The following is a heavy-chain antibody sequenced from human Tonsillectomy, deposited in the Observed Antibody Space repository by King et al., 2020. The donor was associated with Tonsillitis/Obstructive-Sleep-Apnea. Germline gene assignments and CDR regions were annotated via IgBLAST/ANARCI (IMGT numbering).Heavy chain of an antibody. CDR3: ARDHESCFITSSYIQRGPDSFDI. J-gene: IGHJ3*02. CDR1: GFTFSDYY. V-gene: IGHV3-11*05. D-gene: IGHD2-2*02. Sequence: VQLVESGGGLVKPGGSLRLSCAASGFTFSDYYMSWIRQAPGKGLEWLSYISSGGTYTDYADSVKGRFTISRDNANNSLYMQMSSLRAEDTVVYYFARDHESCFITSSYIQRGPDSFDIWGQGTMVTVS. CDR2: ISSGGTYT.